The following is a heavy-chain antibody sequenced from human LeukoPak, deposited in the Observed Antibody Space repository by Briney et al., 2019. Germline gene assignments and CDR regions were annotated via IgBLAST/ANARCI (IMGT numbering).Heavy chain of an antibody. J-gene: IGHJ6*03. CDR2: ISSSGSTI. Sequence: KSGGSLRLSCAASGFTFSDYYMSWIRQAPGKGLEWVSYISSSGSTIYYADSVKGRFTISRDNAKNSLYLQMNSLRAEDTAVYYCARDSLGRYNPSYYYYYMDVWGKGTTVTISS. CDR1: GFTFSDYY. D-gene: IGHD1-1*01. V-gene: IGHV3-11*01. CDR3: ARDSLGRYNPSYYYYYMDV.